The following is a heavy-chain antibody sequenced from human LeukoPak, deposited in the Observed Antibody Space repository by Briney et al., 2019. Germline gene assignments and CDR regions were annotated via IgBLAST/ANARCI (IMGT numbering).Heavy chain of an antibody. J-gene: IGHJ5*02. D-gene: IGHD2-2*01. CDR2: ISGYNGNI. Sequence: ASVKVSCKASGYTFTSYGITWVRQAPGQGLEWMGWISGYNGNINYAQKLQGRVTMTTDTSTSTAYMDLRSLRSDDTAVYYCARTDLYCSSTSCYSNWFDHWGQGTLVTVSS. CDR3: ARTDLYCSSTSCYSNWFDH. CDR1: GYTFTSYG. V-gene: IGHV1-18*01.